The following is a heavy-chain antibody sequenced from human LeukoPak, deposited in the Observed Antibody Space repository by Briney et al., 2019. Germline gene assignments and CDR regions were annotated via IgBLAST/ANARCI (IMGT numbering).Heavy chain of an antibody. CDR2: IYTSGST. V-gene: IGHV4-4*07. D-gene: IGHD3-3*01. CDR1: GGSTSSYY. CDR3: ARSFDFWSGYYTSFDY. J-gene: IGHJ4*02. Sequence: SETLSLTCTVSGGSTSSYYWSWIRQPAGKGLEWIGRIYTSGSTSYNPSLKSRVTISVDTSKNQFSLKLRSVTAADTAVYYCARSFDFWSGYYTSFDYWGQGTLVTVSS.